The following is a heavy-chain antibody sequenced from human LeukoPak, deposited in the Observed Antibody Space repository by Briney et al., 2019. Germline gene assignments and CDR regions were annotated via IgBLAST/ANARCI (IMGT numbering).Heavy chain of an antibody. D-gene: IGHD2-21*01. Sequence: SETLSLTCTVSGGSISSYYWSWIRQPPGKGLEWIGYIYYSGSTNYNPSLKSRVTISVDTSKNQFSLKLSSVTAADTAVYYCARAMVVRYNYYYMDVWGKGTTVTVSS. CDR2: IYYSGST. CDR3: ARAMVVRYNYYYMDV. J-gene: IGHJ6*03. V-gene: IGHV4-59*01. CDR1: GGSISSYY.